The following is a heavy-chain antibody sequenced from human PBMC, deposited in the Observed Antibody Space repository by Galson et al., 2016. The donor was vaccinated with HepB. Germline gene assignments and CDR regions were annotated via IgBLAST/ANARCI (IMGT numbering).Heavy chain of an antibody. V-gene: IGHV4-30-2*01. D-gene: IGHD3-10*01. CDR1: GGSISSGGYY. J-gene: IGHJ5*02. CDR3: ARLGYFGSGSSTLTLDWFDP. CDR2: IYHSGST. Sequence: TLSLTCTVSGGSISSGGYYWSWIRQHPGKGLEWIGYIYHSGSTSYNPSLRSRVTMSIDRSKNQFSLRLSSVTAADTAVYYCARLGYFGSGSSTLTLDWFDPWGQGTLVTVSS.